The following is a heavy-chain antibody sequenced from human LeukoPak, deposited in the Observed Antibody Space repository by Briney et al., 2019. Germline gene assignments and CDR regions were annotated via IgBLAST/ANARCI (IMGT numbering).Heavy chain of an antibody. CDR1: GFTFSNAW. CDR3: TTDSALGAFDI. D-gene: IGHD5-18*01. J-gene: IGHJ3*02. Sequence: GGSLRLSCAASGFTFSNAWMSWVRQAPGKGLEWVGRIKSKTEGATTDYAAPVKGRFTISRDDSKNTLYLQMNSLKTEDTAVYYCTTDSALGAFDIWGQGTMVTVPS. CDR2: IKSKTEGATT. V-gene: IGHV3-15*01.